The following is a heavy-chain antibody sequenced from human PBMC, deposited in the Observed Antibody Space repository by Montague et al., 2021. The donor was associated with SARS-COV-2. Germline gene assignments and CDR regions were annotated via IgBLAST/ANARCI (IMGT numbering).Heavy chain of an antibody. Sequence: SLRLSCAASGFTFSSYGMHWVRQAPGKGLEWVAVIWYDGSNKYYADSVKGRFTISRDNSKNTLYLQMNSLRAEDTAVYYCARGSLYCSGGSCYWDAFDXWGQGTMVTVSS. CDR2: IWYDGSNK. V-gene: IGHV3-33*01. D-gene: IGHD2-15*01. CDR3: ARGSLYCSGGSCYWDAFDX. CDR1: GFTFSSYG. J-gene: IGHJ3*02.